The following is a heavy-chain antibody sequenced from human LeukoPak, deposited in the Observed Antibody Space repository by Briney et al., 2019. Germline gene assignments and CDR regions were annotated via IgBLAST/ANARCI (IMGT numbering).Heavy chain of an antibody. CDR2: IYTSGST. Sequence: TSQTLSLTCTVSGGSISSGSYYWSWIRQPAGKGLVWIGRIYTSGSTNYNPSLKSRVTISVDTSKNQFSLKLSSVTAADTAVCYCARATVTLIDYWGQGTLVTVSS. D-gene: IGHD4-11*01. V-gene: IGHV4-61*02. CDR1: GGSISSGSYY. CDR3: ARATVTLIDY. J-gene: IGHJ4*02.